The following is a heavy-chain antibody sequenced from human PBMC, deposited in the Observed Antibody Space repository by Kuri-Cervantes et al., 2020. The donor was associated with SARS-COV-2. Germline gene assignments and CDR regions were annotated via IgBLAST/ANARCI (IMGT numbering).Heavy chain of an antibody. CDR2: SNAGNGNT. CDR1: GYTFTSYA. D-gene: IGHD6-19*01. J-gene: IGHJ6*02. Sequence: ASVKVSCKASGYTFTSYATHWVRQAPGQRLEWMGWSNAGNGNTKYSQEFQGRVTITRDTSASTAYMELSSLRSEDTAVYYCARDGIAVAAAGYYYGMDVWGQGTTVTVAS. V-gene: IGHV1-3*02. CDR3: ARDGIAVAAAGYYYGMDV.